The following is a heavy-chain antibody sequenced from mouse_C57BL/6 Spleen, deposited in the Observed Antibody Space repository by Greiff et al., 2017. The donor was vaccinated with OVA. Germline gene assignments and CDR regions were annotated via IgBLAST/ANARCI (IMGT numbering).Heavy chain of an antibody. J-gene: IGHJ3*01. Sequence: VQLQQSGAELARPGASVKLSCKASGYTFTSYGISWVKQRTGQGLEWIGEIYPRSGNTYYNEKFKGKATLTVDKSSSTAYMGVRSLTSEDSAVYFCARSGGSGLLAYWGQGTLVTVSA. D-gene: IGHD6-1*01. CDR1: GYTFTSYG. CDR3: ARSGGSGLLAY. CDR2: IYPRSGNT. V-gene: IGHV1-81*01.